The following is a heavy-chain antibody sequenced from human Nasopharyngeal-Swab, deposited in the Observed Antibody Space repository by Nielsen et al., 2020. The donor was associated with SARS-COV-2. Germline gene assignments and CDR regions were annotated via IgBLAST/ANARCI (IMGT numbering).Heavy chain of an antibody. D-gene: IGHD1-14*01. V-gene: IGHV3-23*01. Sequence: GGSLRLSCVASEFTFSSYAMNWVRQAPGKGLEWVSAISRTYSTYYADSVRGRFTVSRDNSKNTLYLQMSSLRVEDTAVYYCAKGTGMTYRAIDYWGQGTLVTASS. CDR1: EFTFSSYA. CDR2: ISRTYST. CDR3: AKGTGMTYRAIDY. J-gene: IGHJ4*02.